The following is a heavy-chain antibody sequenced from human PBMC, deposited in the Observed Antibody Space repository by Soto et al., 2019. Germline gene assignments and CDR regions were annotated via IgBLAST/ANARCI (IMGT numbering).Heavy chain of an antibody. D-gene: IGHD3-3*01. Sequence: EVQLVESGGGLIQPGGSLRLSCAASGFTVSSNYMSWVRQAPGKGLEWVSVIYSSGFTDYADSVKGRFTISRDNSKNTVYLQMNSLRVEDTAVYYCARGPLNYDPFDYWGQGTLVTVSS. CDR3: ARGPLNYDPFDY. CDR1: GFTVSSNY. J-gene: IGHJ4*02. V-gene: IGHV3-53*01. CDR2: IYSSGFT.